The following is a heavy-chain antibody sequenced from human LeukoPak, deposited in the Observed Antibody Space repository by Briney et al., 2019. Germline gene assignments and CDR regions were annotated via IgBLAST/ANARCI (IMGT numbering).Heavy chain of an antibody. CDR3: ARVPRYFDWLSHFDY. V-gene: IGHV4-39*07. CDR1: GGSISSSSYY. D-gene: IGHD3-9*01. Sequence: SETLSLTCTVSGGSISSSSYYWGWIRQPPGKGLEWIGSIYYSGSTYYNPSLKSRVTISVDTSKNQFSLKLSSVTAADTAVYYCARVPRYFDWLSHFDYWGQGTLVTVSS. J-gene: IGHJ4*02. CDR2: IYYSGST.